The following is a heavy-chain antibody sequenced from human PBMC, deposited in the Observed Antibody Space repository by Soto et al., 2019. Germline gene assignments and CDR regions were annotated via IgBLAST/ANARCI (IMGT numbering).Heavy chain of an antibody. J-gene: IGHJ4*02. D-gene: IGHD3-10*01. Sequence: QVQLVESGGGVVQPGRSLRLSCAASGFPYTTYGMHWVGEVPGKGLEWMAVISYDGSNKFYADSVKGRFTISRDNSKNTLYLQMDSLRPEDTALYYCVGGQYYFGYRGQGTLVTVSS. V-gene: IGHV3-30*03. CDR3: VGGQYYFGY. CDR1: GFPYTTYG. CDR2: ISYDGSNK.